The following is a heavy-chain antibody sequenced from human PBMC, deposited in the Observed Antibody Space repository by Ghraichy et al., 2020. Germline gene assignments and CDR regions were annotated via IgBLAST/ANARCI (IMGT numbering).Heavy chain of an antibody. CDR1: GFMFSASW. CDR3: ARGAVVRGVINFDY. CDR2: IKQDGSEN. Sequence: GGSLRLSCAASGFMFSASWMSWVRQAPGKGLEWVANIKQDGSENYYVDSVKGRFTISRDNAKNSLYLQMNSLRAEDTAVYYCARGAVVRGVINFDYWGQGTLVTVSS. D-gene: IGHD3-10*01. V-gene: IGHV3-7*03. J-gene: IGHJ4*02.